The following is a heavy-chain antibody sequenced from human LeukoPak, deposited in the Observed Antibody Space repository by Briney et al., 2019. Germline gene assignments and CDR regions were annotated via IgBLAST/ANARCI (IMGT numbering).Heavy chain of an antibody. Sequence: ASVTVSCKASGYTFTSYGISWVRQAPGQGLEWMGWISAYNGNTNYAQKLQGRVTMTTDTSTSTAYMELRSLRSDDTAVYYCARDGVAYYYGSGSYLDYWGQGTLVTVSS. CDR3: ARDGVAYYYGSGSYLDY. CDR1: GYTFTSYG. D-gene: IGHD3-10*01. J-gene: IGHJ4*02. V-gene: IGHV1-18*01. CDR2: ISAYNGNT.